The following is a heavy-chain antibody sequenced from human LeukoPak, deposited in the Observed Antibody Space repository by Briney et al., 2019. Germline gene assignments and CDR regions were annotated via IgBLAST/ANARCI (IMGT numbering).Heavy chain of an antibody. D-gene: IGHD3-3*02. Sequence: SETLPLTCTVSGGSISSSSYYWGWIRQPPGKGLEWIGSIYYSGSTYYNPSLKSRVTISVDTSKNQFSLKLSSVTAADTAVYYCARGRAFFDWGQGTLVTVSS. J-gene: IGHJ4*02. CDR1: GGSISSSSYY. V-gene: IGHV4-39*07. CDR2: IYYSGST. CDR3: ARGRAFFD.